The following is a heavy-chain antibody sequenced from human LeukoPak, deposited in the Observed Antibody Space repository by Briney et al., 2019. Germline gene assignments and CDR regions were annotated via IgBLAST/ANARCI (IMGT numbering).Heavy chain of an antibody. Sequence: SETLSLTCTVSGGSISSYYWSWIRQPPGKGLEWIGYIYYSGSTNYNPSLKSRVTISVDTSKNQFSLKLSSVTAADTAVYYCARHQLAYSNGWYFNYWGQGTLVTVSS. CDR3: ARHQLAYSNGWYFNY. CDR2: IYYSGST. D-gene: IGHD6-19*01. J-gene: IGHJ4*02. V-gene: IGHV4-59*08. CDR1: GGSISSYY.